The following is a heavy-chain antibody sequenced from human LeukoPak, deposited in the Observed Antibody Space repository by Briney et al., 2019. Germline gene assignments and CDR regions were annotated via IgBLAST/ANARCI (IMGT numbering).Heavy chain of an antibody. D-gene: IGHD3-10*01. J-gene: IGHJ4*02. CDR2: IYYTGST. V-gene: IGHV4-59*01. Sequence: TPSETLSLTCTVSGGSISSYYWSWIRQPPGKGLEGIGNIYYTGSTIYNPSLKSRVTISVDTSKNQFSLKLSSVTAADTAVYYCARHYDSGTYPLDYWGQGTLVTVSS. CDR3: ARHYDSGTYPLDY. CDR1: GGSISSYY.